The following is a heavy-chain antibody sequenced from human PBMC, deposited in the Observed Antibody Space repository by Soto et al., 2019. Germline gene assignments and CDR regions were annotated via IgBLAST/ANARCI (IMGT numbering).Heavy chain of an antibody. J-gene: IGHJ4*02. V-gene: IGHV3-23*01. D-gene: IGHD3-3*01. Sequence: LRLSCAASGFTFSSYAMSWVRQAPGKGLEWVSAISGSGGSTYYADSVKGRFTISRDNSKNTLYLQMNSLRAEDTAVYYCAKDPYYDFWSGYYFDYWGQGTMVTVYS. CDR2: ISGSGGST. CDR1: GFTFSSYA. CDR3: AKDPYYDFWSGYYFDY.